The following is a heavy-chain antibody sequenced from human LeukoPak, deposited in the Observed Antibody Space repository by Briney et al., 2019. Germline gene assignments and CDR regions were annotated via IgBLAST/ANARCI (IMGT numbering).Heavy chain of an antibody. Sequence: SVKVSCKASGGTFSSYAISWVRQAPGQGLEWMGGIIPILGTANYAQKFQGRVTITADESTSTAYMELSSLRSEDTAVYYCASLSVVPAAQGAFDIWGQGTMVTVSS. CDR2: IIPILGTA. CDR3: ASLSVVPAAQGAFDI. J-gene: IGHJ3*02. V-gene: IGHV1-69*13. D-gene: IGHD2-2*01. CDR1: GGTFSSYA.